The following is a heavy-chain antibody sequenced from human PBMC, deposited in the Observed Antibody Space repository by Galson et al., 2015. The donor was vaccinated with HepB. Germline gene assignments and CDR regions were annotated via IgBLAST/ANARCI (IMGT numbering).Heavy chain of an antibody. Sequence: SLRLSCAASGFTFSNYAMSWVRQAPGKGLEWVSGISGSGGSTYYADSVKGRFTFSRDNSKNTLYLQVNSLRAEDTAVYYCAKELLTVITLNWFDSWGQGTLVTVSS. CDR3: AKELLTVITLNWFDS. D-gene: IGHD4-11*01. CDR2: ISGSGGST. J-gene: IGHJ5*01. V-gene: IGHV3-23*01. CDR1: GFTFSNYA.